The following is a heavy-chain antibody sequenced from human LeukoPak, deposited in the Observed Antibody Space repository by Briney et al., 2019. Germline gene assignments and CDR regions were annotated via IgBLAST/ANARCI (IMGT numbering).Heavy chain of an antibody. D-gene: IGHD3-22*01. V-gene: IGHV3-20*04. CDR2: INWNGGST. J-gene: IGHJ3*02. CDR1: GFTFDDYG. CDR3: ARDRIYYYDSSGYLDAFGI. Sequence: PGGSLRLSCAASGFTFDDYGISWVRQAPGKGLEWVSGINWNGGSTGYADSVKGRFTISRDNAKNSLYLQMNSLRAEDTALYYCARDRIYYYDSSGYLDAFGIWGQGTMVTVSS.